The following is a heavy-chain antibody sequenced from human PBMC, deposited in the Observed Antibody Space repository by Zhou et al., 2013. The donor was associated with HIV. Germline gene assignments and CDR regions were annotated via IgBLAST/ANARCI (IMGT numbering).Heavy chain of an antibody. Sequence: QVQLVQSGAEVKKPGSSVKVSCKASGGTFSSYAISWVRQAPGQGLEWMGGIIPIFGTANYAQKFQGRVTITTDESTSTAYMELSSLRSEDTAVYYCARDSRNIVVVPAATRGAFDIWGQGTMVTVSS. V-gene: IGHV1-69*05. CDR3: ARDSRNIVVVPAATRGAFDI. CDR1: GGTFSSYA. D-gene: IGHD2-2*01. CDR2: IIPIFGTA. J-gene: IGHJ3*02.